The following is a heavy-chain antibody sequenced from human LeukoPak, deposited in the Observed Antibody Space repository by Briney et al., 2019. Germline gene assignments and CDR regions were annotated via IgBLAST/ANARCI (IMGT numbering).Heavy chain of an antibody. CDR2: INHSGST. Sequence: SETLSLTCAVYGGSFSGYYWSWIRQPPGKGLEWIGEINHSGSTNYNPSLKSRVTISVDTSKNQFSLKLSSVAAADTAVYYCARVNARDSSSWYYFDYWGQGTLVTVSS. CDR3: ARVNARDSSSWYYFDY. J-gene: IGHJ4*02. CDR1: GGSFSGYY. D-gene: IGHD6-13*01. V-gene: IGHV4-34*01.